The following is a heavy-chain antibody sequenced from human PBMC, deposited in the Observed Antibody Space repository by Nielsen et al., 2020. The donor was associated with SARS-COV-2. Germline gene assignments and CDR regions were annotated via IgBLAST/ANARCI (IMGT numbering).Heavy chain of an antibody. CDR2: IDPSDSYT. Sequence: GESLKISCKGSGYSFTNYWISWVRQMPRKGLEWMGRIDPSDSYTNYSPSFEGHVTISAGKSSSTAYLQWSSLKASDTAIYYCARHPYEGSSWFFDYWGQGSLVTVSS. J-gene: IGHJ4*02. V-gene: IGHV5-10-1*01. CDR3: ARHPYEGSSWFFDY. D-gene: IGHD6-13*01. CDR1: GYSFTNYW.